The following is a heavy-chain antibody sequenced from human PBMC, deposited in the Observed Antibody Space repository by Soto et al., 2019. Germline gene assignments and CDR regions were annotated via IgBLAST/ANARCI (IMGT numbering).Heavy chain of an antibody. V-gene: IGHV3-30*18. Sequence: GGSLRLSCAASGFTFSSYGMHWVRQAPGKGLEWVAVISYDGSNKYYADSVKGRFTISRDNSKNTLYLQMNSLRAEDTAVYYCAKDLSLWFGDSKNYYYYGMDVWGQGTTVTVSS. CDR3: AKDLSLWFGDSKNYYYYGMDV. CDR1: GFTFSSYG. J-gene: IGHJ6*02. CDR2: ISYDGSNK. D-gene: IGHD3-10*01.